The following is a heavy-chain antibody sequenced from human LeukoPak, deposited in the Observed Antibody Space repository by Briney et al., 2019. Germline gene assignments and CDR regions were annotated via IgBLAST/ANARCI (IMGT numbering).Heavy chain of an antibody. Sequence: SCKASGGTFSSYAMHWVRQAPGKGLEWVAVISYDGSNKYYADSVKGRFTISRDNSKNTLYLQMNSLRAEDTAVYYCARVGVAGRAYYYGMDVWGQGTTVTVSS. J-gene: IGHJ6*02. D-gene: IGHD6-19*01. CDR1: GGTFSSYA. CDR3: ARVGVAGRAYYYGMDV. CDR2: ISYDGSNK. V-gene: IGHV3-30-3*01.